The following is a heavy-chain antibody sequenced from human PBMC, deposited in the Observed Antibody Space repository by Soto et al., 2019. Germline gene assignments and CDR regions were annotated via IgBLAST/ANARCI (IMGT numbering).Heavy chain of an antibody. CDR2: ISGSGGST. CDR1: GFTFSSYA. V-gene: IGHV3-23*01. CDR3: AKGVVGANRAFDI. J-gene: IGHJ3*02. Sequence: GGSLRLSCAASGFTFSSYAMSWVRQAPGKGLEWVSAISGSGGSTYYADSVKGRFTISRGNSKNTLYLQMNSLRAEDTAVYYCAKGVVGANRAFDIWGQGTMVTVSS. D-gene: IGHD1-26*01.